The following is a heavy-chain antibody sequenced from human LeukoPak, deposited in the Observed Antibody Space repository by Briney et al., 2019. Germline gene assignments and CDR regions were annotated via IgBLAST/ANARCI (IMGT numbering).Heavy chain of an antibody. V-gene: IGHV5-51*01. CDR2: IYPDDSDT. Sequence: GESLKISCKGSGYSFSSYWIGWVRQMPGKGLEWMGIIYPDDSDTRYSQSFQGQVTISADKSISTAYLQWSSLKASDTAIYYCARHKGFSSAWYADYWGQGTLVTVAS. CDR1: GYSFSSYW. J-gene: IGHJ4*02. D-gene: IGHD6-19*01. CDR3: ARHKGFSSAWYADY.